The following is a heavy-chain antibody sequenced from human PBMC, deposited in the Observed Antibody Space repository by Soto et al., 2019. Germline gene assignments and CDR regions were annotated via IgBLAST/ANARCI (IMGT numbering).Heavy chain of an antibody. J-gene: IGHJ6*03. CDR2: IYYSGST. CDR1: GGSISSSSYY. CDR3: ARVVVVADYYMDV. Sequence: SETLSLTCTVSGGSISSSSYYWGWIRQPPGKGLEWIGSIYYSGSTYYNPSLKSRVTISVDTSKNQFSLKLSSVTAADTAVYYCARVVVVADYYMDVWGKGTTVTVSS. D-gene: IGHD2-15*01. V-gene: IGHV4-39*01.